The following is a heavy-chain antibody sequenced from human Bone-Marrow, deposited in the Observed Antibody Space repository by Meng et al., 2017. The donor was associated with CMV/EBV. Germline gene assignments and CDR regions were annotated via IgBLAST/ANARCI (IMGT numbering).Heavy chain of an antibody. D-gene: IGHD1-26*01. CDR3: ARAARRIVGP. CDR2: ISSSSSYI. J-gene: IGHJ4*02. CDR1: GFTFSSYS. Sequence: GESLKISCAASGFTFSSYSMNWVRQAPGKGLEWVSSISSSSSYIYYADSVKGRFTISRDNAKNSLYLQMNSLRAEDTAVYYCARAARRIVGPWGQGTRVTGSS. V-gene: IGHV3-21*01.